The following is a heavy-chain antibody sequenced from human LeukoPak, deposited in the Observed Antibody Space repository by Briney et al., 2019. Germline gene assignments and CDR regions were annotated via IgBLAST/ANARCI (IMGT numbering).Heavy chain of an antibody. CDR3: ARGDAVADQPSIDY. D-gene: IGHD6-19*01. Sequence: PGGSLRLSCAASGFTFSSYSMNWVRQAPGKGLEWVSYISSGSSTIYYVDSVKGRFTISKDNAKNSLYLQMDSLRGEDTAVYYCARGDAVADQPSIDYWGQGTLVTVSS. J-gene: IGHJ4*02. V-gene: IGHV3-48*01. CDR2: ISSGSSTI. CDR1: GFTFSSYS.